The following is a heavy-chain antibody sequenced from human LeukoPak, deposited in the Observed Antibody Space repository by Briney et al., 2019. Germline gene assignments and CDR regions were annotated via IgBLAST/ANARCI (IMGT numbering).Heavy chain of an antibody. CDR1: GGSFSGYY. J-gene: IGHJ3*02. CDR3: ARGLYYDFWSGYSTAFDI. D-gene: IGHD3-3*01. Sequence: SETLSLTCAVYGGSFSGYYWSWIRQPPGKGLEWIGEINHSGSTNYNPSLKSRVTISVDTSKNQFSLKLSSVTAADTAVYYCARGLYYDFWSGYSTAFDIWGQGTMVTVPS. V-gene: IGHV4-34*01. CDR2: INHSGST.